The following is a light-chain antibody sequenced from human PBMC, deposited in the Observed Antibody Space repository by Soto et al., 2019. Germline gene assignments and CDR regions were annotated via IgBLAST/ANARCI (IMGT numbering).Light chain of an antibody. Sequence: EIVLTQSPATLSLSPWERATLSCRASQSVSSYLAWYQQKPGQAPRLLIYDASNRATGIPARFSGGGSGAEYTLTISSLQSEDFAVYYCQQYDKWPRTFGQGTKVDIK. CDR2: DAS. CDR1: QSVSSY. CDR3: QQYDKWPRT. J-gene: IGKJ1*01. V-gene: IGKV3-11*01.